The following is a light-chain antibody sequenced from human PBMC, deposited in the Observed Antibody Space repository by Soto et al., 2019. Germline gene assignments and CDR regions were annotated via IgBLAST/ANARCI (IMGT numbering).Light chain of an antibody. Sequence: EIVLTQSPGTLSLSPGERATLSCRASQSVSSSYLAWYQQKPGQAPRLLIYGASSRATGIPDRFSGSGSGTDCTLTISRLEPEDFAVYYRQQSQAFGPGTKVHIK. V-gene: IGKV3-20*01. CDR3: QQSQA. CDR1: QSVSSSY. CDR2: GAS. J-gene: IGKJ3*01.